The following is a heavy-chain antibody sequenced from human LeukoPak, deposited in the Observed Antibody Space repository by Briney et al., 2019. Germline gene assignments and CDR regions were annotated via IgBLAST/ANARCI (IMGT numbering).Heavy chain of an antibody. CDR2: INHSGST. Sequence: SETLSLTCTVSGGSISTFYWSWIRQPPGKGLEWIGEINHSGSTNYHPSLKSRVPTSLEASKDDFSLKLSSVTAADTAGYYCARGRGSYGYYFDYWGQGTLVTVST. J-gene: IGHJ4*02. CDR1: GGSISTFY. D-gene: IGHD5-18*01. V-gene: IGHV4-34*01. CDR3: ARGRGSYGYYFDY.